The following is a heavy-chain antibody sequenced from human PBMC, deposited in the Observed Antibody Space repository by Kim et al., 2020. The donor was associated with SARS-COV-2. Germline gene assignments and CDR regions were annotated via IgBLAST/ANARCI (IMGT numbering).Heavy chain of an antibody. V-gene: IGHV3-23*01. CDR1: GFTYNIYG. D-gene: IGHD7-27*01. CDR2: ISANGLNT. CDR3: AKDLGGSFDS. Sequence: GGSLRLSCGASGFTYNIYGMSWVRQAPGKGLEWVSAISANGLNTYYADSVQGRFTISRDNSKNMLYLQMNSLRADDTAVYYCAKDLGGSFDSWGQGTLVT. J-gene: IGHJ4*02.